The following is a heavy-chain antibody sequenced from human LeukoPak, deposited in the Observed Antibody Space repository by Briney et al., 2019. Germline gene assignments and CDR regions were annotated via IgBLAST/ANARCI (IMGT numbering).Heavy chain of an antibody. V-gene: IGHV4-38-2*02. CDR1: GYSISSGYY. Sequence: PSETLSLTCTVSGYSISSGYYWGWIRQPPGKGLEWIGSIYHSGSTYYNPSLKSRVTISVDTSKNQFSLKLSSVTAADTAVYYCARGTISIAVAGTVYFDYWGQGTLVTVSS. J-gene: IGHJ4*02. D-gene: IGHD6-19*01. CDR2: IYHSGST. CDR3: ARGTISIAVAGTVYFDY.